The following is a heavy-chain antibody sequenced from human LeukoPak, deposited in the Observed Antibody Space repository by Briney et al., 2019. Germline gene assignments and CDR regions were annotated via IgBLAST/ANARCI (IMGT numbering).Heavy chain of an antibody. CDR3: ARDSLSGGDFWSRPKSYSDY. J-gene: IGHJ4*02. CDR1: GYSISSGNS. CDR2: IDDSGST. Sequence: PSETLSLSCAVAGYSISSGNSWGWIRQPPGKGLKWIGSIDDSGSTYNTPSLKSRVTISVDTSKNPFSLWRSPVASADPAVYYCARDSLSGGDFWSRPKSYSDYWGQGTLVTVSS. D-gene: IGHD3-3*01. V-gene: IGHV4-38-2*02.